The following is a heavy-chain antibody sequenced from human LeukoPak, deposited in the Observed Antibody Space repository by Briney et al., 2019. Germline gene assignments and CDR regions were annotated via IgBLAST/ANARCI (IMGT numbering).Heavy chain of an antibody. CDR2: IYYSGNT. V-gene: IGHV4-59*12. Sequence: PSETLSLTCTVSGGSISSYYWSWIRQPPGKGLEWIGYIYYSGNTNYNPSLKSRVTISVDTSKNQFSLKLSSVTAADTAVYYCARDDIVVVPAAKSPMYYYYYYMDVWGKGTTVTVSS. CDR1: GGSISSYY. D-gene: IGHD2-2*01. CDR3: ARDDIVVVPAAKSPMYYYYYYMDV. J-gene: IGHJ6*03.